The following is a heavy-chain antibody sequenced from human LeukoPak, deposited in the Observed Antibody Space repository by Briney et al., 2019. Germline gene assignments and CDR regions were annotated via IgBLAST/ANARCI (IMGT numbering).Heavy chain of an antibody. Sequence: GGSLRLPCAASGFTFSSYGMHWVRQAPGKGLEWVAVISYDGSNKYYADSVKGRFTISRDNSKNTLYLQMNSLRAEDTAVYYCAKERNRYYYDSSGFDYWGQGTLVTVSS. CDR1: GFTFSSYG. D-gene: IGHD3-22*01. J-gene: IGHJ4*02. CDR3: AKERNRYYYDSSGFDY. V-gene: IGHV3-30*18. CDR2: ISYDGSNK.